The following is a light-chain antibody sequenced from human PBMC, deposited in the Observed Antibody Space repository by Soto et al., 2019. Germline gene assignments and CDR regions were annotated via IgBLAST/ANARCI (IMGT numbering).Light chain of an antibody. CDR2: DAS. V-gene: IGKV3-20*01. J-gene: IGKJ1*01. CDR3: QQYGSSPTT. CDR1: QSISSNY. Sequence: EIVLTQSPGTLSLSPGERATLSCRASQSISSNYLAWYQHKPGQAPRLLIYDASSKATGTPDRFSGSGSGTDFTLTISRLEPEDFAVYYCQQYGSSPTTFGQGTKVDI.